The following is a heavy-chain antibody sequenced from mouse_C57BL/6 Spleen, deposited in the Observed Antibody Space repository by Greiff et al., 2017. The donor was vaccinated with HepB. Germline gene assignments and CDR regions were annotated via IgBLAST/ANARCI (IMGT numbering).Heavy chain of an antibody. CDR2: FYPGSGSI. Sequence: VQLQQSGAELVKPGASVKLSCKASGYTFTEYTIHWVKQRSGQGLEWIGWFYPGSGSIKYNEKFKDKATLTADKSSSTVYMALSRLTSEDSAVYFCARHEVGKYCNYPYYYAMDYWGQGTSVTVSS. CDR1: GYTFTEYT. D-gene: IGHD2-1*01. J-gene: IGHJ4*01. CDR3: ARHEVGKYCNYPYYYAMDY. V-gene: IGHV1-62-2*01.